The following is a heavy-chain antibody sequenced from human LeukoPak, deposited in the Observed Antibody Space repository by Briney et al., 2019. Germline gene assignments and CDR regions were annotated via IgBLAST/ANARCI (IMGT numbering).Heavy chain of an antibody. CDR2: IIPIFGTA. J-gene: IGHJ3*02. V-gene: IGHV1-69*05. D-gene: IGHD4-17*01. CDR1: GGTFSSYA. CDR3: ARAETTVTTYDAFDI. Sequence: SVKVSCKASGGTFSSYAISWVRQAPGQGLEWMGGIIPIFGTANYARKFQGRVTITTDESTSTAYMELSSLRSEDTAVYYCARAETTVTTYDAFDIWGQGTMVTVSS.